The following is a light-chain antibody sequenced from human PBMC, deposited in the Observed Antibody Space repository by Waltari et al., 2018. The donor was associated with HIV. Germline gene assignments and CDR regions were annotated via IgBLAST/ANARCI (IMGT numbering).Light chain of an antibody. J-gene: IGKJ1*01. V-gene: IGKV3-20*01. Sequence: EIVLTQSPGTLSLSPGERATLSCRASQSVSSSYLAWYQQKPGQAPRLLIYGASSRATGIPDRFNGSGSGTDFTLTISRLEPEDLAMYYCQHYATSRTWTFGQGTKVEIK. CDR2: GAS. CDR1: QSVSSSY. CDR3: QHYATSRTWT.